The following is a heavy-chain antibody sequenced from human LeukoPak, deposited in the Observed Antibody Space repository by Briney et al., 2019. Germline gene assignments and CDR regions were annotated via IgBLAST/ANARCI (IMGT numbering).Heavy chain of an antibody. CDR3: TRATDPSKGMDV. CDR1: GFTFSSYA. CDR2: IYSGGNT. D-gene: IGHD4-11*01. V-gene: IGHV3-53*01. J-gene: IGHJ6*02. Sequence: GGSLRLSCAASGFTFSSYAMTWVRQAPGKGLECVSVIYSGGNTDYADSVKGRFTISRDNSRNTLYLQMNSLRTEDTALYYCTRATDPSKGMDVWGQGTTVTVSS.